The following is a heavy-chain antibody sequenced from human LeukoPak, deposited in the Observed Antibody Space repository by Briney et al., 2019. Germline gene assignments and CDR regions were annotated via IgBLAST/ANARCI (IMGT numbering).Heavy chain of an antibody. CDR3: ARVPKGRGYDRNLDY. CDR1: GYTFTSYY. V-gene: IGHV1-2*02. CDR2: INPNSGGT. J-gene: IGHJ4*02. D-gene: IGHD5-12*01. Sequence: ASVKVSCKASGYTFTSYYMHWVRQAPGQGLEWMGWINPNSGGTNYAQKFQGRVTMTRDTSISTAYMELSRLRSDDTAVYYCARVPKGRGYDRNLDYWGQGTLVTVSS.